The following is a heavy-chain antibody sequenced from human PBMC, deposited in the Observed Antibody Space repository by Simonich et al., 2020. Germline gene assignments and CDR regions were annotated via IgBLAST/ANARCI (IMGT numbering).Heavy chain of an antibody. CDR2: LDPILGIA. CDR3: ARTNTMRELDTMVRGVDYFDY. V-gene: IGHV1-69*09. Sequence: QVQLVQSGAEVKKPGSSVKVSCKAYGGTFSSYAISWVRPAPGQGLEWMVGLDPILGIANYAQKVQGRVTITADKSTSTAYMELSSLRSEDTAVYYCARTNTMRELDTMVRGVDYFDYWGQGTLVTVSS. J-gene: IGHJ4*02. D-gene: IGHD3-10*01. CDR1: GGTFSSYA.